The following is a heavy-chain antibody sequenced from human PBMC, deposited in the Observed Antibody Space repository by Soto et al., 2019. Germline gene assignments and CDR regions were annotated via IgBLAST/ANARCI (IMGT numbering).Heavy chain of an antibody. Sequence: GASVKVSCKASGGTFSSYAISWVRQAPGQGLEWMGGIIPIFGTANYAQKFQGRVTITADESTSTAYMGLSSLRSEDTAVYYCARSMVRGVIRPDYYYYGMDVWGQGTTVTVSS. V-gene: IGHV1-69*13. CDR2: IIPIFGTA. D-gene: IGHD3-10*01. CDR1: GGTFSSYA. CDR3: ARSMVRGVIRPDYYYYGMDV. J-gene: IGHJ6*02.